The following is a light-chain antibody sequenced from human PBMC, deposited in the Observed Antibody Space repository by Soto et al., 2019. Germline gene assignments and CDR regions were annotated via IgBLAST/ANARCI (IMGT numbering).Light chain of an antibody. J-gene: IGLJ2*01. V-gene: IGLV2-23*01. Sequence: QSVLTQPASMSGSPGQSITISCTGASRDFGNYNLVSWYQQHPGKAPKIIIFDGSKRPSGVSDRFSASKSGNTASLTISGLQAADEAHYYCCSYARTILFGGGTKLTVL. CDR2: DGS. CDR3: CSYARTIL. CDR1: SRDFGNYNL.